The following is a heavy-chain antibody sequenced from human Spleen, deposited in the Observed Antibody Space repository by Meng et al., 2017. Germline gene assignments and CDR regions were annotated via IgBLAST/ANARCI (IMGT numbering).Heavy chain of an antibody. CDR2: INHRGNT. D-gene: IGHD4-11*01. CDR1: GGSFSDYY. V-gene: IGHV4-34*01. CDR3: ARGPTTMAHDFDY. Sequence: QVQLQQWGAGLLKPSETLSLTCVVSGGSFSDYYWSWTRQPPGKGLEWIGEINHRGNTNYNPSLESQATISVDTSQNNLSLKLSSVTAADSAVYYCARGPTTMAHDFDYWGQGTLVTVSS. J-gene: IGHJ4*02.